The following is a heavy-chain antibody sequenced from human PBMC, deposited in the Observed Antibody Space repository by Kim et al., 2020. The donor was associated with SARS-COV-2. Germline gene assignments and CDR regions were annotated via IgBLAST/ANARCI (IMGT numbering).Heavy chain of an antibody. Sequence: GGSLRLSCAASGFTFSTYAMSWVRQAPGKGLEWVSTISGSGGSTFYADSVKGRFTISRDNSKNTVFLQLNSLRPEDTAVYYCATYCSAGSCYPHGLGYWGQGTLVTVSS. J-gene: IGHJ4*02. CDR1: GFTFSTYA. CDR3: ATYCSAGSCYPHGLGY. V-gene: IGHV3-23*01. CDR2: ISGSGGST. D-gene: IGHD2-15*01.